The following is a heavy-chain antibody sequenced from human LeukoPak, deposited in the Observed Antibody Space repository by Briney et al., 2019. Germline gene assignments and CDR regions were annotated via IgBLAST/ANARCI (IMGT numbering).Heavy chain of an antibody. CDR3: ATAVATTEIDY. CDR1: GYTFTDYY. D-gene: IGHD4-23*01. V-gene: IGHV1-69-2*01. CDR2: VDPEDGET. Sequence: ASVKVSCKVSGYTFTDYYMHWVQQAPGRGLEWMGLVDPEDGETIYAEKFQGRVTITADTSTGTAYMELSSLRSEDTAVYYCATAVATTEIDYWGQGTLVTVSS. J-gene: IGHJ4*02.